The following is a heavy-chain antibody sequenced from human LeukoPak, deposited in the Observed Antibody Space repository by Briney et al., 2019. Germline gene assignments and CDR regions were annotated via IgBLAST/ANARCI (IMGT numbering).Heavy chain of an antibody. Sequence: SETLSLTCAVSGYSISSGYYWGWIRQPPGKGLEWIGSIYHSGSTYYNPSLKSRVTISVDTSKNQFSLKLSSVTAADTAVYYCARLRLRFLEWLLSLPLADYWGQGTLVTVSS. CDR3: ARLRLRFLEWLLSLPLADY. J-gene: IGHJ4*02. V-gene: IGHV4-38-2*01. CDR2: IYHSGST. D-gene: IGHD3-3*01. CDR1: GYSISSGYY.